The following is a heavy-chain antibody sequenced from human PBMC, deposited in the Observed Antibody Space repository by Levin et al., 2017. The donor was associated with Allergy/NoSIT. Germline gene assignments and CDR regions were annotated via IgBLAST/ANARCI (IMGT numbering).Heavy chain of an antibody. CDR2: INDSGVST. J-gene: IGHJ4*02. D-gene: IGHD1-26*01. CDR3: AKVASGTYYSYLEY. Sequence: HPGGSLRLSCAASGFTFSSHVMSWVRQAPGKGLEWVSGINDSGVSTYQADSLKGRFTISRDNSQNTLFLQMNSLRVEDTAVYYCAKVASGTYYSYLEYWGQGTLVTVSS. CDR1: GFTFSSHV. V-gene: IGHV3-23*01.